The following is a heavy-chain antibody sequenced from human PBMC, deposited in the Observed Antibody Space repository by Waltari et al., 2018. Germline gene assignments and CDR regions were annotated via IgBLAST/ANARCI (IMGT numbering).Heavy chain of an antibody. J-gene: IGHJ3*02. CDR2: ISSSSSYI. D-gene: IGHD6-13*01. CDR3: ARPIAAVGAFDI. Sequence: EVQLVESGGGLVKPGGSLRLSCAASGFTFSSYSMNWVRQAPGKGLEWVESISSSSSYIYYADSVKGRFTISRDNAKNSLYLQMNSLRAEDTAVYYCARPIAAVGAFDIWGQGTMVTVSS. CDR1: GFTFSSYS. V-gene: IGHV3-21*01.